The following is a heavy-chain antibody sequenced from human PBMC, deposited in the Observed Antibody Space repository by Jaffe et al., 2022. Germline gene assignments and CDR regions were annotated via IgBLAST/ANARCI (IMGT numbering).Heavy chain of an antibody. CDR1: GFTFSSYA. Sequence: EVQLLESGGGLVQPGGSLRLSCAASGFTFSSYAMSWVRQAPGKGLEWVSAISGSGGSTYYADSVKGRFTISRDNSKNTLYLQMNSLRAEDTAVYYCAKAGYSSGWPEVGAFDIWGQGTMVTVSS. CDR3: AKAGYSSGWPEVGAFDI. V-gene: IGHV3-23*01. CDR2: ISGSGGST. J-gene: IGHJ3*02. D-gene: IGHD6-19*01.